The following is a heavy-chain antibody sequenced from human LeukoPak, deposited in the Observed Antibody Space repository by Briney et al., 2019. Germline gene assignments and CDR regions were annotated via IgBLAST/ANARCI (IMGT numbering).Heavy chain of an antibody. V-gene: IGHV3-48*01. CDR1: GFTFSSYN. J-gene: IGHJ4*02. Sequence: PGGSLRLSCAASGFTFSSYNMNWVRQAPGKGLEWVSYISSSSSPIYYADSVKGRFTISRDNSKNTLYLQMNSLRAEDTAVYYCARGSRVAGTFDYWGQGTLVTVSS. CDR2: ISSSSSPI. D-gene: IGHD6-19*01. CDR3: ARGSRVAGTFDY.